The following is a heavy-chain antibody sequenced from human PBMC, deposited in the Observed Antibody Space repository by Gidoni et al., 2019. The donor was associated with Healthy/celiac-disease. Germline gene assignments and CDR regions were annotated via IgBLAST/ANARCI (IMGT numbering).Heavy chain of an antibody. Sequence: QVQLVESGGGVVQPGRSLRLSCAASGFTFSNYAMQWVRQAPGKGLEWVAVISYDGSNKYYADSVKGRITISRDKSKNTLYLQMNSLRAEDTAVYYCARDNWNYEDAFDLWGQGTMVTVSS. CDR1: GFTFSNYA. D-gene: IGHD1-7*01. CDR2: ISYDGSNK. J-gene: IGHJ3*01. V-gene: IGHV3-30*04. CDR3: ARDNWNYEDAFDL.